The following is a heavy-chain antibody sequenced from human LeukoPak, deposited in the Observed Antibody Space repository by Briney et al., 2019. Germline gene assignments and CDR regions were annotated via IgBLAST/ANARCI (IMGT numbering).Heavy chain of an antibody. CDR2: INHSGST. CDR3: VRGISGY. CDR1: GGSFSGYY. D-gene: IGHD2-21*01. Sequence: SETLSLTCAVYGGSFSGYYWSWIRQPPGKGLEWIGEINHSGSTNYNPSLKSRVTISVDTSKNQFSLKLSSVTAADTAVYYCVRGISGYWGQGTLVTVSS. J-gene: IGHJ4*02. V-gene: IGHV4-34*01.